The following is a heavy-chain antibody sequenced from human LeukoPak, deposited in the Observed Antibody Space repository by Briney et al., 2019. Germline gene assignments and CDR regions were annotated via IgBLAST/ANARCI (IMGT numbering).Heavy chain of an antibody. V-gene: IGHV3-7*01. D-gene: IGHD1-26*01. CDR1: GFTFSSYW. Sequence: GGSLRLSCAASGFTFSSYWMTWVRQAPGKGLEWVANIKRDGSEIYYVDSVKGRLTISRDNAKNSLDLQMNSLRVEDTALYYCARVAGGNYLDAFDIWGQGTMVTVSS. J-gene: IGHJ3*02. CDR2: IKRDGSEI. CDR3: ARVAGGNYLDAFDI.